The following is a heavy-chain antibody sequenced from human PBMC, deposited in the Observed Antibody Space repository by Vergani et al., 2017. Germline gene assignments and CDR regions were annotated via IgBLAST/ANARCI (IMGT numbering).Heavy chain of an antibody. CDR3: AKDLCTSSGGGWFDP. V-gene: IGHV3-9*02. J-gene: IGHJ5*02. CDR2: LSWNSNSI. Sequence: EVQLEESGGGLVLPGRCLRLSCVASGFTSAGYAMHWVRQAPGKGLEWVSGLSWNSNSIGYADSVKGRFNISRDNAKNSLYLQMNSLRAEDTALYYCAKDLCTSSGGGWFDPLGQGTLVTVSS. D-gene: IGHD6-6*01. CDR1: GFTSAGYA.